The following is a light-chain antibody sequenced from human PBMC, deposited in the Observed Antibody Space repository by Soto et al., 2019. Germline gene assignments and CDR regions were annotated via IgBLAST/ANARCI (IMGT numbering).Light chain of an antibody. Sequence: LTQPASVSGSPGQSITISCTGTSSDVGSYNLVSWYQQHPGKAPKLMTYEGSKRPSGVSNRFSGSKSGNTASLTISGLQAEDEADYYCCSYAGSSTSYVFGTGTKVTVL. CDR1: SSDVGSYNL. J-gene: IGLJ1*01. CDR2: EGS. CDR3: CSYAGSSTSYV. V-gene: IGLV2-23*01.